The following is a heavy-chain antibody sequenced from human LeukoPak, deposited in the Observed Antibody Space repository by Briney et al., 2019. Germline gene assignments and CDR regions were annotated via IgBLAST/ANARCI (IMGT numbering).Heavy chain of an antibody. D-gene: IGHD1-26*01. CDR3: ASGARMRHRVGSDYYYYYYMDV. V-gene: IGHV4-59*01. CDR2: IYYSGST. Sequence: PSETLSLTCTVSGGSISSYYWSWIRQPPGKGLEWIGYIYYSGSTNYNPSLKSRVTISVDTSKNQFSLKLSSVTAADTAVYYCASGARMRHRVGSDYYYYYYMDVWGKGTTVTVSS. J-gene: IGHJ6*03. CDR1: GGSISSYY.